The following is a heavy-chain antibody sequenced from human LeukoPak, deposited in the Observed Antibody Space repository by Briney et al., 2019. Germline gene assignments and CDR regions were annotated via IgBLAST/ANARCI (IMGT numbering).Heavy chain of an antibody. J-gene: IGHJ5*02. CDR3: ASRLYCSGGSCSYNWFDP. V-gene: IGHV4-38-2*02. D-gene: IGHD2-15*01. CDR2: IYHSGST. CDR1: GYSISSGYY. Sequence: SETLSLTCTVSGYSISSGYYWGRIRQPPGKGLEWIGSIYHSGSTYYNPSLKSRVTISVDTSKNQFSLKLSSVTAADTAVYYCASRLYCSGGSCSYNWFDPWGQGTLVTVSS.